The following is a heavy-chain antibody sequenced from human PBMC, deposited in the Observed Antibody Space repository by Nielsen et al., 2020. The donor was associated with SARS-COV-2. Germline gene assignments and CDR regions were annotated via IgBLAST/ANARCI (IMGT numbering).Heavy chain of an antibody. CDR1: GYTFTSYG. CDR3: ARDEVHDYGGTYYFDY. V-gene: IGHV1-46*01. J-gene: IGHJ4*02. Sequence: ASVKVSCKASGYTFTSYGISWVRQAPGQGLEWMGIINPSGGSTSYAQKFQGRVTMTRDTSTSTVYMELSSLRSEDTAVYYCARDEVHDYGGTYYFDYWGQGTLVTVSS. D-gene: IGHD4-23*01. CDR2: INPSGGST.